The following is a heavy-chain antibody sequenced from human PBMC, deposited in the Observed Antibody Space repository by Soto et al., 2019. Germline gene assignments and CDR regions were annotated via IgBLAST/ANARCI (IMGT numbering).Heavy chain of an antibody. CDR2: ISGSGAGT. D-gene: IGHD3-16*02. Sequence: EVQLLESGGGLVQPGGSLRLSCAASGLIFSSDAMSWVRQAPGKGLEWVSSISGSGAGTYYADAVKGRFTISRDNSKNTLHLEMNSLRVDDTAVYYCAKGYVWGSYRYTWVFDYWGQGTLVTVSS. V-gene: IGHV3-23*01. J-gene: IGHJ4*02. CDR1: GLIFSSDA. CDR3: AKGYVWGSYRYTWVFDY.